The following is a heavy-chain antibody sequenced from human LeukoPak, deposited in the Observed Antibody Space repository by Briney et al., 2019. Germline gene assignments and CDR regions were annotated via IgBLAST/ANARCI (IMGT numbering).Heavy chain of an antibody. Sequence: GGSLRLSCAASGFTVSTNYMAWVRQAPGKGLEWVSVMYSGGSTYYADSVKGRFTLSRDNSKNTLYLQMNSLRAEGTAVYYCARELNIVTTTQYYFDYWGQGTLVTVSS. J-gene: IGHJ4*02. D-gene: IGHD5-12*01. CDR3: ARELNIVTTTQYYFDY. CDR1: GFTVSTNY. CDR2: MYSGGST. V-gene: IGHV3-66*01.